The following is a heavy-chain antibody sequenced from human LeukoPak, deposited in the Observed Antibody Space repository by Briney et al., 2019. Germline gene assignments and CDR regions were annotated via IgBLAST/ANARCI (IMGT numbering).Heavy chain of an antibody. J-gene: IGHJ4*02. CDR2: ISSSSSYI. V-gene: IGHV3-21*01. D-gene: IGHD5-24*01. CDR3: ARYWGDGSAFDY. CDR1: GFTFSSYS. Sequence: GGSLRLSCAASGFTFSSYSMNWVRQAPGRELEWVSSISSSSSYIYYADSVKGRFTISRDNAKNSLYLQMNSLRAEDTAVYYCARYWGDGSAFDYWGQGTLVTVSS.